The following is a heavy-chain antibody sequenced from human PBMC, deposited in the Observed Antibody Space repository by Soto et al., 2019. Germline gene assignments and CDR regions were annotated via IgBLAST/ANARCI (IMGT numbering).Heavy chain of an antibody. V-gene: IGHV3-33*07. J-gene: IGHJ6*03. CDR2: SWYDGTNK. CDR3: ARGYPLRSPYFYYYMDV. CDR1: GFTLNTYG. D-gene: IGHD4-17*01. Sequence: SLILSCAASGFTLNTYGMYWVRQAPGKGLEWVAVSWYDGTNKDYADSVKGRFTISRDNSRNTLYLQMNSLRAEDTAVYYCARGYPLRSPYFYYYMDVWGQGTTVTVSS.